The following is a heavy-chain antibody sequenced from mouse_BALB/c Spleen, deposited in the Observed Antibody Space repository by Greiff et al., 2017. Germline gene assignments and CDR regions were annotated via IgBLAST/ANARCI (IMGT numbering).Heavy chain of an antibody. J-gene: IGHJ3*01. Sequence: GQLVESGPGLVQPSQSLSITCTVSGFSLTSYGVHWVRQSPGKGLEWLGVIWSGGSTDYNAAFISRLSISKDNSKSQVFFKMNSLQANDTAIYYCARKGDYGSSYGFAYWGQGTLVTVSA. CDR2: IWSGGST. CDR3: ARKGDYGSSYGFAY. D-gene: IGHD1-1*01. CDR1: GFSLTSYG. V-gene: IGHV2-2*02.